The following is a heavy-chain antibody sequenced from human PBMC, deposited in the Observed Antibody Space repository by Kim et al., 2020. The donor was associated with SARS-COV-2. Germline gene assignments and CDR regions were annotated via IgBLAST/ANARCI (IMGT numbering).Heavy chain of an antibody. Sequence: GGSMRLSCAASGFTLSNYAMHWVRQAPGKGLEWVAGISYDGSKKYYADSVKGRFTISRDNSKNTLYLQMNSLRTEDTAVYYCARDGTTVVTPAAHLDYWGQGTLVTVSS. CDR1: GFTLSNYA. CDR2: ISYDGSKK. CDR3: ARDGTTVVTPAAHLDY. J-gene: IGHJ4*02. D-gene: IGHD2-21*02. V-gene: IGHV3-30*04.